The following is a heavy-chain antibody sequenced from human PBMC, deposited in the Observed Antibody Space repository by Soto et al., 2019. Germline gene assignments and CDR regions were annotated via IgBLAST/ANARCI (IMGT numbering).Heavy chain of an antibody. CDR1: GYSFTTYW. CDR3: ARQRGDPSAYHTARDY. J-gene: IGHJ4*02. D-gene: IGHD3-22*01. V-gene: IGHV5-51*01. CDR2: IYPSDSDT. Sequence: GESLKISCKASGYSFTTYWMGWVRQMSGKGLEWMGIIYPSDSDTRYSPPFQGQATFSVDKSIDTAYLQWSSLKASHSAMYYCARQRGDPSAYHTARDYWGKAPMVTVSS.